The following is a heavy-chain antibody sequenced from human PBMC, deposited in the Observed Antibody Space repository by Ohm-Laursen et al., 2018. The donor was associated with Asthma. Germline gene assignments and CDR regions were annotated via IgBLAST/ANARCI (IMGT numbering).Heavy chain of an antibody. D-gene: IGHD6-19*01. CDR1: GFTFSNYG. V-gene: IGHV3-30*18. Sequence: SSLRLSCTASGFTFSNYGMHWVRQAPGKGLEWVAVISYDGSNKYYADSVKGRFTISRDNSKNTLYLQMNSLRPEDTAVYYCAKDRSVIAVAGRKYYFDYWGQGTLVTVSS. J-gene: IGHJ4*02. CDR3: AKDRSVIAVAGRKYYFDY. CDR2: ISYDGSNK.